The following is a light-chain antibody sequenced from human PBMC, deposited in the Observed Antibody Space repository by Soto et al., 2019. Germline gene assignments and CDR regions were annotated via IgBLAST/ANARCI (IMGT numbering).Light chain of an antibody. CDR2: AAS. Sequence: IQLTQSPSSLSASVGDRVTITCRASQGISSYLAWYQQNPGKAPKLLIYAASTLQSGVPSRFSGSASGTDFTLTISSLQPEDFATYYCQQLISYPLTFGGGTKVEIK. CDR3: QQLISYPLT. J-gene: IGKJ4*01. CDR1: QGISSY. V-gene: IGKV1-9*01.